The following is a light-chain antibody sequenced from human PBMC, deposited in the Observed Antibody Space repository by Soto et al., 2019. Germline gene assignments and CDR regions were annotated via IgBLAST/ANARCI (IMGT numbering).Light chain of an antibody. V-gene: IGKV3D-15*01. CDR2: GAS. J-gene: IGKJ5*01. CDR3: QQYNNRPPIT. CDR1: QSVGSN. Sequence: EIVLTQSPGTLSVSPGESATLSCRASQSVGSNLAWYQQRPGQAPRLLIYGASTRATGIPVRFSGSGSGTEFTLTISGLQSEDFGVYLCQQYNNRPPITFGQGTRLEIK.